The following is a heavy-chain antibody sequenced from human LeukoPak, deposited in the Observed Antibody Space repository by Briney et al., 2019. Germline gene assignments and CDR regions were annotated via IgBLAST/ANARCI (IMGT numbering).Heavy chain of an antibody. Sequence: GASVKVSCKASGYTFTGYYMHWVRQAPGQGLEWMGRINPNSGGTNYAQKFQGRVTMTTDTSTSTAYMELRSLRSDDTAVYYCGSGSYYRITHWGQGTLVTVSS. V-gene: IGHV1-2*06. J-gene: IGHJ4*02. CDR1: GYTFTGYY. D-gene: IGHD3-10*01. CDR2: INPNSGGT. CDR3: GSGSYYRITH.